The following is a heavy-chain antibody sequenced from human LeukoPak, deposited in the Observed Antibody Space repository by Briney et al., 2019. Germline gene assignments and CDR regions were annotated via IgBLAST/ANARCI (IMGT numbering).Heavy chain of an antibody. D-gene: IGHD6-13*01. CDR2: INPNSGGT. Sequence: ASVKVSCKASGYTFTGNFMHWVRQAPGQGLEWMGWINPNSGGTNYAQKFQGRVTMTRDTSISTAYMELSRLKSDDTAVYYCARDVVAAAGTWDYWGQGTLVTVSS. J-gene: IGHJ4*02. CDR3: ARDVVAAAGTWDY. CDR1: GYTFTGNF. V-gene: IGHV1-2*02.